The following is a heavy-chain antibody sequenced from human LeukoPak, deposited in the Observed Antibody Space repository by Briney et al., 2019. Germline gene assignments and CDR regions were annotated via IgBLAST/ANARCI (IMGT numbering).Heavy chain of an antibody. J-gene: IGHJ4*02. Sequence: PSETLSLTCAVYGGSFSGYYWSWIRQPPGKGLEWIGEINHSGSTNYNPSLKSRVTISVDTSKNQFSLKLSSVTAADTAVYYCARVRWDRSDYWGQGTLVTVSS. D-gene: IGHD1-26*01. CDR2: INHSGST. V-gene: IGHV4-34*01. CDR1: GGSFSGYY. CDR3: ARVRWDRSDY.